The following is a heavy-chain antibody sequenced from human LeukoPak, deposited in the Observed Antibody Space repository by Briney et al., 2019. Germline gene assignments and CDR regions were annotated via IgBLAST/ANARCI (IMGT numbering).Heavy chain of an antibody. D-gene: IGHD5-18*01. CDR1: GFTFSSRW. CDR2: IKEDGREK. J-gene: IGHJ4*02. Sequence: GGSLRLSCASSGFTFSSRWMSWVRQAPGKGLEWVANIKEDGREKYYVDSVKGRFTITRDNAKNSLYLQMNSLRAEDTALYYCARGGYSYEYWGQGTLVTVSS. V-gene: IGHV3-7*04. CDR3: ARGGYSYEY.